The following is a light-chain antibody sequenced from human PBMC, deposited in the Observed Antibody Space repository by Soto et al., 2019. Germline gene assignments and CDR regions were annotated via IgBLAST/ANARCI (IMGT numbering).Light chain of an antibody. J-gene: IGKJ1*01. CDR3: QQYNSYSPLT. Sequence: DIQLTPAPSTPSTSIGDRDTITCRASQSISSWLAWYQQKPGKAPKLLIYDAPSLESGVPSRFSGSGSGTEFTLTISSLQPDDFATYYCQQYNSYSPLTFGQGTKVDIK. CDR2: DAP. CDR1: QSISSW. V-gene: IGKV1-5*01.